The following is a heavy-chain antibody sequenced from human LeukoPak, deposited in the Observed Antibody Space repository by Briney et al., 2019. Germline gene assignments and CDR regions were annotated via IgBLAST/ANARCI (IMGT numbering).Heavy chain of an antibody. J-gene: IGHJ1*01. D-gene: IGHD3-22*01. CDR2: IYYSGRT. CDR3: ARRRYYDGSGYLE. CDR1: GDSVSRSDSY. Sequence: SETLSLTCSVSGDSVSRSDSYWDWIRQPPGKGLEWIGTIYYSGRTYYSPSLKSRVTMSVDPSNNQFSLNLRSVTAADTALYYCARRRYYDGSGYLEWGQGTLLSVS. V-gene: IGHV4-39*01.